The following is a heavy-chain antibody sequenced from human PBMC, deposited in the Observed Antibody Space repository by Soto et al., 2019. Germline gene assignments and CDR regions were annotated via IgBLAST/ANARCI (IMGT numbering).Heavy chain of an antibody. CDR1: GGTFSSYA. CDR3: ARDAAVGLFDY. Sequence: SVKVSCKASGGTFSSYAISWVRQAPGQGLEWMGGIIPIFGTANYAQKFQGRVTITRDTSASTAYMELSSLRSEDTAVYYCARDAAVGLFDYWGQGTLVTVSS. D-gene: IGHD1-26*01. V-gene: IGHV1-69*05. CDR2: IIPIFGTA. J-gene: IGHJ4*02.